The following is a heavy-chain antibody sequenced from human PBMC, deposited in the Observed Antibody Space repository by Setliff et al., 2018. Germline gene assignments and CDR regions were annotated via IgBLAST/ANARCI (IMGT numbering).Heavy chain of an antibody. J-gene: IGHJ6*03. Sequence: RASVKVSCKTSGYSFTDFYIHWVRHAPGHGLEWLGRLNPRTGGTNLPQRFQGRVTMTRDTSMKTAFLEMSGLTSDDTAIFYCAKGGGRLSISQSYFHMDVWGAGTTVTVSS. CDR3: AKGGGRLSISQSYFHMDV. D-gene: IGHD3-16*01. CDR2: LNPRTGGT. V-gene: IGHV1-2*06. CDR1: GYSFTDFY.